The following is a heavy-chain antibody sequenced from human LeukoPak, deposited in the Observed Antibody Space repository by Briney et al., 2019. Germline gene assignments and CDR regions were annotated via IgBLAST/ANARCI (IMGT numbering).Heavy chain of an antibody. CDR2: IRYDGSNK. J-gene: IGHJ3*02. V-gene: IGHV3-30*02. CDR3: AKEGVVGVVPWLDAFDI. Sequence: PGGSLRLSCAATGFTFSSYGMHWVRQAPGKGLAWVAFIRYDGSNKYYADSVKGRFTISRDNSKNTLYLQMNSLRAEDTAVDYCAKEGVVGVVPWLDAFDIWGQGTMVTVSS. D-gene: IGHD1-26*01. CDR1: GFTFSSYG.